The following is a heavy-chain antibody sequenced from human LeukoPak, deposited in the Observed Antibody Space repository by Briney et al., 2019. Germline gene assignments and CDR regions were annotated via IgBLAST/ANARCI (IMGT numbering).Heavy chain of an antibody. J-gene: IGHJ5*02. CDR2: INPNSGGT. V-gene: IGHV1-2*02. CDR1: GYTFTGYY. D-gene: IGHD3-10*01. CDR3: ARDYGSGSYPFDWFDP. Sequence: GASVKVSCKASGYTFTGYYMHWVRQAPGQGLEWMGWINPNSGGTNYTQKFQGRVTMTRDTSISTAYMELSRLRSDDTAVYYCARDYGSGSYPFDWFDPWGQGTLVTVSS.